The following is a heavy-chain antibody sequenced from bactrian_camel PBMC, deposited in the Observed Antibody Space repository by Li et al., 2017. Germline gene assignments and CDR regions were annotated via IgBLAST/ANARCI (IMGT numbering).Heavy chain of an antibody. Sequence: HVQLVESGGGSVQAGGSLRLSCITSVNTGRAYMMAWFRQPPGKEREEVAAFNGDGTTWYADSVKGRFTISQDIAKNTLYLQMNSLKVEDTAMYYCAARKWATTGWMFWGQGTQVTVS. CDR2: FNGDGTT. CDR3: AARKWATTGWMF. V-gene: IGHV3S55*01. D-gene: IGHD3*01. CDR1: VNTGRAYM. J-gene: IGHJ4*01.